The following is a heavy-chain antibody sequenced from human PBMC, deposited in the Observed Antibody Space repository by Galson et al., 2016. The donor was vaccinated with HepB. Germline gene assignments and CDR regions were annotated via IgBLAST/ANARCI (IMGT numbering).Heavy chain of an antibody. V-gene: IGHV3-15*01. CDR2: IRSKTDGGTT. CDR1: GFTVTNAW. Sequence: SLRLSCAASGFTVTNAWMSWVRQAPGKGLEWVGRIRSKTDGGTTDYGAPVKGRITISRDDSKKTLNLQINNLKTEDTAVYYCTTVGIALPNTDHWGQGTVVTVSS. CDR3: TTVGIALPNTDH. D-gene: IGHD6-13*01. J-gene: IGHJ4*02.